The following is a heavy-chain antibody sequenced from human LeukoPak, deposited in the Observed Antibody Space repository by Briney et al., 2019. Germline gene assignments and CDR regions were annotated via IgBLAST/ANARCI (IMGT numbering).Heavy chain of an antibody. CDR1: GFTVSDNY. CDR3: ARGRGLGVVSPYFDY. V-gene: IGHV3-53*01. Sequence: PGGSLRLSCVVSGFTVSDNYVIWVRQAPGKGLERVSVIYGNGRIFYSDSAKGRFTISRDNSKNTLSLQMHNLRAEDTAVYYCARGRGLGVVSPYFDYWGQGTLVTVSS. J-gene: IGHJ4*02. CDR2: IYGNGRI. D-gene: IGHD3-3*01.